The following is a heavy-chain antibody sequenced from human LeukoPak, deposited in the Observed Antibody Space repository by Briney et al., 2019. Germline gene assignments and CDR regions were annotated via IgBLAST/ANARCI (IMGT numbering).Heavy chain of an antibody. Sequence: SETLSLTCTISGLSISSSSYSWGWIRQPRGKGLEWFGSIYYSGSTYYHPSLKSRVTISVDTSKNQFSLKLSSVTAADTAVYYCARQERRIAAAGRCTPAFDIWGQGTMVTVS. CDR3: ARQERRIAAAGRCTPAFDI. D-gene: IGHD6-13*01. V-gene: IGHV4-39*01. CDR1: GLSISSSSYS. J-gene: IGHJ3*02. CDR2: IYYSGST.